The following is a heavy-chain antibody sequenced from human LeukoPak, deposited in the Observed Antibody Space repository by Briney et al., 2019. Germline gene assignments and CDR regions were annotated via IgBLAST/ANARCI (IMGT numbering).Heavy chain of an antibody. J-gene: IGHJ4*02. CDR3: ARLRSSGPSRYFDY. V-gene: IGHV1-2*02. CDR2: INPNSGGT. D-gene: IGHD6-19*01. Sequence: ASVKVSCKASGYIFSDFYTHWVRQAPGRGFEWMGWINPNSGGTNYAQKFQGRVTMTRDTSISTAYMELSRLRSDDTAVYFCARLRSSGPSRYFDYWGQGTLVTVSS. CDR1: GYIFSDFY.